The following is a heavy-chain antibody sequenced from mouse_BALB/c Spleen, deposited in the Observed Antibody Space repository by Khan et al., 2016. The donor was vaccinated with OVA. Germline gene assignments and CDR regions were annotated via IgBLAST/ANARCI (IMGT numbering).Heavy chain of an antibody. CDR2: INPTSGYT. V-gene: IGHV1-4*01. CDR3: ERDRIDY. J-gene: IGHJ2*01. Sequence: QIQLVQSGAELATPEASVKMSCKASGYTFTSYWMHWIKQRPGQGLEWIGYINPTSGYTDYNQKFKDKATLTADKSSSTAYMQLNSLTSDDSAVYYCERDRIDYWGQGTTLTVSS. CDR1: GYTFTSYW.